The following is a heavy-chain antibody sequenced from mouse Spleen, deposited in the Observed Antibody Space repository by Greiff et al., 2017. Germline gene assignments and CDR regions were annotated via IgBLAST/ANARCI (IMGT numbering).Heavy chain of an antibody. V-gene: IGHV14-4*01. CDR1: GFNIKDDY. CDR2: IDPENGDT. J-gene: IGHJ2*01. Sequence: EVQLKESGAELVRPGASVKLSCTASGFNIKDDYMHWVKQRPEQGLEWIGWIDPENGDTEYASKFQGKATITADTSSNTAYLQLSSLTSEDTAVYYCIIYYYGSSYYFDYWGQGTTLTVSS. D-gene: IGHD1-1*01. CDR3: IIYYYGSSYYFDY.